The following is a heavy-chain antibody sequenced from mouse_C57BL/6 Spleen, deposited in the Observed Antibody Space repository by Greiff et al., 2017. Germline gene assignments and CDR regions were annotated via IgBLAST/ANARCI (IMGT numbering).Heavy chain of an antibody. CDR3: AAYSNDAMDY. D-gene: IGHD2-12*01. CDR1: GYTFTSYG. Sequence: QVQLKESGAELARPGASVKLSCKASGYTFTSYGISWVKQRTGQGLEWIGEIYPRSGNTYYNEKFKGKATLTADKSSSTAYMELRSLTSEDSAVYFCAAYSNDAMDYWGQGTSVTVSS. V-gene: IGHV1-81*01. J-gene: IGHJ4*01. CDR2: IYPRSGNT.